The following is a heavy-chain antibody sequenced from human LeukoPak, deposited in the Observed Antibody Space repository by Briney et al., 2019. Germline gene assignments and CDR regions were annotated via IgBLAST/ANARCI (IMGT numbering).Heavy chain of an antibody. CDR2: ISSSRSPI. Sequence: GGSLRLSCAASGFTFSSYAMSWVRQAPGKGLEWVSYISSSRSPIYYADSVKGRFTISRDNAKNSLYLQMNSLRAEDTAVYYCARDLGANDYWGQGTLVTVSS. J-gene: IGHJ4*02. V-gene: IGHV3-48*04. D-gene: IGHD1-26*01. CDR3: ARDLGANDY. CDR1: GFTFSSYA.